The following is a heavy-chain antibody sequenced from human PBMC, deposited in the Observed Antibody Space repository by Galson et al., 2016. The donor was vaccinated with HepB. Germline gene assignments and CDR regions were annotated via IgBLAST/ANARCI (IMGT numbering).Heavy chain of an antibody. J-gene: IGHJ3*02. CDR2: ITSDGSNK. V-gene: IGHV3-30*04. CDR1: GFSFSTYA. CDR3: ATLIGDTSDI. D-gene: IGHD3-22*01. Sequence: SLRLSCAASGFSFSTYAMHWVRQAPGKGLEWVAVITSDGSNKYYADSVNGRLTISRDNSRNTLYLQMNSLRVEDPAVYYCATLIGDTSDIWGQGTMVTVSS.